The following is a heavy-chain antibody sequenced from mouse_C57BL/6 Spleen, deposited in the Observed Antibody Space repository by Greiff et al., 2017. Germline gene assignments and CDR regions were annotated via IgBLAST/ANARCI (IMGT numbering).Heavy chain of an antibody. CDR3: ARGGIYYGNAAHYYAMDY. Sequence: QVQLQQSGAELVRPGTSVKVSCKASGYAFTNYLIEWVKQRPGQGLEWIGVINPGSGGTNYNEKFKGKATLTADKSSSTAYMQLSSLTSEASAVYFCARGGIYYGNAAHYYAMDYWGQGTSVTVSS. J-gene: IGHJ4*01. V-gene: IGHV1-54*01. D-gene: IGHD2-1*01. CDR2: INPGSGGT. CDR1: GYAFTNYL.